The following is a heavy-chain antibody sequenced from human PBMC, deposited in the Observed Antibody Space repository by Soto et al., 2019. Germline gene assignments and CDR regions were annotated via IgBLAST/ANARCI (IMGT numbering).Heavy chain of an antibody. CDR2: ISWDGGST. D-gene: IGHD5-18*01. Sequence: GGSLRLSCAASGFTFDDYTMHWVRQAPGKGLEWVSLISWDGGSTYYADSVKGRFTISRDNSKNSLYLQMNSLRTEDTALYYCAKDIGGYSYGPLGYWGQGTLVTVSS. V-gene: IGHV3-43*01. CDR3: AKDIGGYSYGPLGY. J-gene: IGHJ4*02. CDR1: GFTFDDYT.